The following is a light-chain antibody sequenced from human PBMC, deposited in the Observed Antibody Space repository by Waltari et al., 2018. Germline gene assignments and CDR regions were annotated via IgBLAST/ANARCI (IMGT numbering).Light chain of an antibody. CDR3: QQSYNTPRT. V-gene: IGKV1-39*01. CDR2: AAS. CDR1: QTIGTY. J-gene: IGKJ1*01. Sequence: DIQMTQSPSSLSASVGDRVTITCRASQTIGTYLSWYQQKPGKAPRLLIYAASSLKSGVPSRFSGSGSGTEFTLTISSLQPEDFATYYCQQSYNTPRTFGQGTKVEIK.